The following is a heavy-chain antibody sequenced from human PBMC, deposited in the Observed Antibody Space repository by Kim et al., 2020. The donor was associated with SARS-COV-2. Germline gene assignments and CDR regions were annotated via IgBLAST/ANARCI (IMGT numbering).Heavy chain of an antibody. CDR3: ARPYMGTYYYGSGSTAFDI. CDR1: GGSISSSSYY. CDR2: IYYSGST. J-gene: IGHJ3*02. D-gene: IGHD3-10*01. Sequence: SETLSLTCTVSGGSISSSSYYWGWIRQPPGKGLEWIGSIYYSGSTYYNPSLKSRVTISVDTSKNQFSLKLSSVTAADTAVYYCARPYMGTYYYGSGSTAFDIWGQGTMVTVSS. V-gene: IGHV4-39*01.